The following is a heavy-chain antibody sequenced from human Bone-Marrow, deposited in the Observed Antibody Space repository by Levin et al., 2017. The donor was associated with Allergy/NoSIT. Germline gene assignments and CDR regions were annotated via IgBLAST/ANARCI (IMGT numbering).Heavy chain of an antibody. D-gene: IGHD5-18*01. CDR2: IYYTGST. V-gene: IGHV4-31*02. J-gene: IGHJ3*01. CDR1: GGSIESGGYY. CDR3: ARVLLKLLPKDFDV. Sequence: SETLSLTCTVSGGSIESGGYYWSWIRQHPGKAPEWLAYIYYTGSTFYKPSLQSRLNISIDTSKNQFSLRLTSVTAADTAVYFCARVLLKLLPKDFDVWGRGTMVTVSS.